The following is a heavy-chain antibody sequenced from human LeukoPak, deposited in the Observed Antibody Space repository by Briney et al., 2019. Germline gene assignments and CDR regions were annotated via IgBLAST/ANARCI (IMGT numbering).Heavy chain of an antibody. V-gene: IGHV4-39*01. Sequence: SETLSLTCTVSGGSISNTSYYWGWIRQPPGKGLEWIGSIYYSGSTYYNPSLKSRVTISVDTSKNQFSLKLSSVTAADTAVYYCARSGGLYDSSGYYYPLDYWGQGTLVTVSS. J-gene: IGHJ4*02. D-gene: IGHD3-22*01. CDR3: ARSGGLYDSSGYYYPLDY. CDR2: IYYSGST. CDR1: GGSISNTSYY.